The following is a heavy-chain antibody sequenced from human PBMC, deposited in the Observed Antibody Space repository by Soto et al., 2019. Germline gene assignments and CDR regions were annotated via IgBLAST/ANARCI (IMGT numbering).Heavy chain of an antibody. V-gene: IGHV5-51*01. Sequence: AGESLKISCKHSGFNFPTFWIAWVRQMPGKGLEWMGIIYPGDSDTRYSPSFQGQVTISADKSISTAYLQWSSLKASDTAMYYCARLPLGYYDSSGYFLRTEAGMDVWGQGTTVTVSS. CDR3: ARLPLGYYDSSGYFLRTEAGMDV. CDR2: IYPGDSDT. J-gene: IGHJ6*02. D-gene: IGHD3-22*01. CDR1: GFNFPTFW.